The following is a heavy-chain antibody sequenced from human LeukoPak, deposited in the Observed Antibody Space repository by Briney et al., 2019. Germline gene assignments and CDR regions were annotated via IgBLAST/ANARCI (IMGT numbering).Heavy chain of an antibody. CDR1: GGSISSYY. D-gene: IGHD6-6*01. CDR3: ARDSAYSSSYDY. J-gene: IGHJ4*02. CDR2: IYTSGST. Sequence: SETLSLTRTVSGGSISSYYWSWIRQPAGKGLEWIGRIYTSGSTNYNPSLKSRATMSVDTSKNQFSLKLSSVTAADTAVYDCARDSAYSSSYDYWGQGTLVTVSS. V-gene: IGHV4-4*07.